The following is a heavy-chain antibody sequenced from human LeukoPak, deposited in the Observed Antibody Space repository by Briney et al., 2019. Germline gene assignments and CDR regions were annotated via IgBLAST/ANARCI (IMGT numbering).Heavy chain of an antibody. J-gene: IGHJ6*03. CDR3: ARDRIVGATIHYYMDV. CDR1: GGSISSGSYY. Sequence: SETLSLTCTVSGGSISSGSYYWSWIRQPPGKGLEWIGYIYYSGSTNYNPSLKSRVTISVDTSKNQFSLKLSSVTAADTAVYYCARDRIVGATIHYYMDVWGKGTTVTVSS. V-gene: IGHV4-61*01. D-gene: IGHD1-26*01. CDR2: IYYSGST.